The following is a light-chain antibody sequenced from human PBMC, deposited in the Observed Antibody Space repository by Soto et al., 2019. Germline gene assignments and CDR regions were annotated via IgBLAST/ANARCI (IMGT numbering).Light chain of an antibody. CDR1: QSVFKGSNNKDC. CDR2: WAS. Sequence: IGMAQSPERVYVSVGESAATNCKSTQSVFKGSNNKDCLAWYQQKPGQPPKLLLYWASTRESGVPDRFSGSASGTDFTLTTSCLHPDDCATDYCQPYNSYETFGQGTKVDIK. V-gene: IGKV4-1*01. J-gene: IGKJ1*01. CDR3: QPYNSYET.